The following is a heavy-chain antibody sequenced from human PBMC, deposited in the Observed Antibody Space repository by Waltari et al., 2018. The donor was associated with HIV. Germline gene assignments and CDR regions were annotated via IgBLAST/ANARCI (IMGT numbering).Heavy chain of an antibody. CDR3: ATTHGSGDYDNDFDY. V-gene: IGHV3-7*01. CDR2: INQAGTER. CDR1: GFTFTFYW. J-gene: IGHJ4*02. Sequence: EVQLVESGGGWVQPGGSLTLTCDASGFTFTFYWLSWVRQAPGKGLEWVANINQAGTERHYVDSVRGRFTISRDNGKTSVFLQMNSLTVEDTAVYYCATTHGSGDYDNDFDYWGQGTLV. D-gene: IGHD3-10*01.